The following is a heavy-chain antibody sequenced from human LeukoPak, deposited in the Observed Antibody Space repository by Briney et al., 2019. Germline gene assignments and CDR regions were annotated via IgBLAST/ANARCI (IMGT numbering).Heavy chain of an antibody. CDR2: IYSSGST. D-gene: IGHD2-2*01. CDR1: GASLTSTASY. V-gene: IGHV4-61*02. CDR3: ARGQYHLLYWYFDL. J-gene: IGHJ2*01. Sequence: SETLSLTCTVAGASLTSTASYWSWIRQPAGKGLEWIGRIYSSGSTNYNPSLKSRVTMSVDTSKNQFSLKLSSVTAADTAVYYCARGQYHLLYWYFDLWGRGTLVAVSS.